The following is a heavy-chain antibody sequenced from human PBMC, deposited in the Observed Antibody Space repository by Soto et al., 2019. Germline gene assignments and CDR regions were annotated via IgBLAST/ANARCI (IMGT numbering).Heavy chain of an antibody. V-gene: IGHV3-23*01. CDR3: AKDLQGSYDV. J-gene: IGHJ3*01. D-gene: IGHD1-1*01. Sequence: PGGSLRLSCAASGFTFAIYAMSWVRQAPGKGLEWVSATSGSGDSTYYADSVKGRFTISRDNSKSTLYLQMHSLRVEDTAVYYCAKDLQGSYDVWGQGTMVTVSS. CDR2: TSGSGDST. CDR1: GFTFAIYA.